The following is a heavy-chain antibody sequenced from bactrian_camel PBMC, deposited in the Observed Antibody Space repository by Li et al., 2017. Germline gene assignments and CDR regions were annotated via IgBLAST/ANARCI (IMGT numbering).Heavy chain of an antibody. CDR3: AADLFPYGSVVAVTAYNY. D-gene: IGHD6*01. CDR2: IDTDGSI. Sequence: HVQLVESGGGSVQAGGSRRLSCAASEYTYGSYCMGCFRQAPGKEREGVATIDTDGSISYVESVKGRFTISQDNAKNTLYLQMNSLKPEDSAMYYCAADLFPYGSVVAVTAYNYWGQGTQVTVS. V-gene: IGHV3S55*01. J-gene: IGHJ4*01. CDR1: EYTYGSYC.